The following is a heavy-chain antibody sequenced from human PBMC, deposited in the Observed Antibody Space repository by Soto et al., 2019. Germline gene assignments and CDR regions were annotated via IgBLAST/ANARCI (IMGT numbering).Heavy chain of an antibody. CDR2: IHYSGST. CDR3: ARSPGGDDVWGNYRHIPFDY. D-gene: IGHD3-16*02. J-gene: IGHJ4*02. CDR1: GDFISGYY. Sequence: QVQLQESGPGLVKPSETLSLTCTVSGDFISGYYWSWIRQPPGKGLEWIGYIHYSGSTNYNPSLTSPVTISVDTSKNQFSLKLTSVTAADTAVYYCARSPGGDDVWGNYRHIPFDYWGQGTLVTVSS. V-gene: IGHV4-59*01.